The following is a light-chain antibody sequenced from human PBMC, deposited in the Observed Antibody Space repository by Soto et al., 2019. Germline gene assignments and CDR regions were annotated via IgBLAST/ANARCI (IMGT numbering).Light chain of an antibody. CDR3: QHYHNYMYT. J-gene: IGKJ2*01. Sequence: DIQMTQSPSSLSASVGDRVTITCQASQDITNNLNWYQKKPGKDPNNLNYDASNLETGVPSRFSGSGSGTDFTFTISSLQPEDFATYYCQHYHNYMYTFGQGTNLEI. CDR2: DAS. CDR1: QDITNN. V-gene: IGKV1-33*01.